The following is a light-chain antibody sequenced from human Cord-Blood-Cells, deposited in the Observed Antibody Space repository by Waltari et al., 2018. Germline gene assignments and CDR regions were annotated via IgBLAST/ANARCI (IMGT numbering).Light chain of an antibody. J-gene: IGLJ1*01. V-gene: IGLV2-8*01. Sequence: QSALTQPPSASGSPGQSVTISCTGTSSDAAGYNSVSWYQQHPGKAPKLMIYEVSKRPSGVPDRFSGSKSGNTASLTVSGLQAEDEADYYCSSYAGSNNYVFGTGTKVTVL. CDR3: SSYAGSNNYV. CDR1: SSDAAGYNS. CDR2: EVS.